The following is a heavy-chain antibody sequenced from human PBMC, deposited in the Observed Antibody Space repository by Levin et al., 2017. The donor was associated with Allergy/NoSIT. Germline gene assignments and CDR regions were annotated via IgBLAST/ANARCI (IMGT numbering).Heavy chain of an antibody. CDR2: INPNSGGT. D-gene: IGHD2-21*02. CDR3: ARDHSYCGGDCPNYGGDAFDI. Sequence: ASVKVSCKASGYTFTGYYMHWVRQAPGQGLEWMGWINPNSGGTNYAQKFQGRVTMTRDTSISTAYMELSRLRSDDTAVYYCARDHSYCGGDCPNYGGDAFDIWGQGTMVTVSS. J-gene: IGHJ3*02. V-gene: IGHV1-2*02. CDR1: GYTFTGYY.